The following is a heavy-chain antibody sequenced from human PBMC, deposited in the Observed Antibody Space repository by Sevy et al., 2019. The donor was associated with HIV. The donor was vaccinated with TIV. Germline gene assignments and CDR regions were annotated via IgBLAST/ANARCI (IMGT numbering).Heavy chain of an antibody. CDR1: GFTFTTSG. V-gene: IGHV3-30*18. Sequence: GGSLRLSCAASGFTFTTSGMHWVRQAPGRGLEWVAVISYDGTNQNYADSVKGRFIISRDNSKNTLSLHMNSLRTEDTAVYYCAKAAIVAVTASPNCFDYWGQGVLVTVSS. CDR2: ISYDGTNQ. J-gene: IGHJ4*02. CDR3: AKAAIVAVTASPNCFDY. D-gene: IGHD2-21*02.